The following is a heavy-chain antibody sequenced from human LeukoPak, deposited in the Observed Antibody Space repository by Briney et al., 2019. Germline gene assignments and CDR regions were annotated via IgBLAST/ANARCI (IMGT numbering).Heavy chain of an antibody. Sequence: GGSLRLSCAASGFTFSSYAMHWVRQAPGRGLEWVAVISYDGSNKYHADSVKGRFTISRDNSKNTLYLQMNSLSAEYTAVYYCARDHYYDSSGSTSPDYWGQGTLVTVSS. CDR1: GFTFSSYA. J-gene: IGHJ4*02. CDR2: ISYDGSNK. CDR3: ARDHYYDSSGSTSPDY. V-gene: IGHV3-30*04. D-gene: IGHD3-22*01.